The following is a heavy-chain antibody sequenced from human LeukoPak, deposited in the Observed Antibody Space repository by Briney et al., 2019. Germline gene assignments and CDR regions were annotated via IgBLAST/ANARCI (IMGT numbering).Heavy chain of an antibody. CDR2: INAGNGNT. Sequence: GASVTVSCKASGYTFTSYAMHWVRQAPGQRLEWMGWINAGNGNTKYSQKSQGRVTITRDTSASTAYMELSSLRSEDTAVYYCARDDPKRHRDSWYDAFDIWGQGTMVTVSS. CDR1: GYTFTSYA. CDR3: ARDDPKRHRDSWYDAFDI. D-gene: IGHD6-13*01. V-gene: IGHV1-3*01. J-gene: IGHJ3*02.